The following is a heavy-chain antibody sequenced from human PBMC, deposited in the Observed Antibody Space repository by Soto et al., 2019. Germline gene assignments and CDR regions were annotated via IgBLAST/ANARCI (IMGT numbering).Heavy chain of an antibody. CDR1: GFTFSSYG. Sequence: QVQLVESGGGVVQPGRSLRLSCAASGFTFSSYGMHWVRQAPGTGLEWVAVISYDGSNKYYADSVKGRFTISRDNSKNTLYLQMNSLRAEDTAVYYCAKEEQRLALDSWGQGTLVTVSS. CDR2: ISYDGSNK. V-gene: IGHV3-30*18. CDR3: AKEEQRLALDS. J-gene: IGHJ4*02. D-gene: IGHD6-25*01.